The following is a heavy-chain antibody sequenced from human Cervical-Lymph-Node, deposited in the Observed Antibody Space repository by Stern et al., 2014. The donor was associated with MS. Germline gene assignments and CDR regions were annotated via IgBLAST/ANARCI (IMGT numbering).Heavy chain of an antibody. CDR3: ARLRGYNVLTGYLDY. V-gene: IGHV1-46*01. Sequence: VQLVESGAEVKKPGASVKISCKASGYTFTNYYMHWVRQATGQGLEWMGIINPSGASKRYAQKFEGRVTMTRDTSTSTVNMELSSLTSGDTAVYYCARLRGYNVLTGYLDYWGQGTLVTVSS. CDR1: GYTFTNYY. CDR2: INPSGASK. J-gene: IGHJ4*02. D-gene: IGHD3-9*01.